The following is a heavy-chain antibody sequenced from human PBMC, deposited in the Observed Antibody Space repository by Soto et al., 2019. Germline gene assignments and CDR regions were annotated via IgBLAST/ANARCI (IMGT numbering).Heavy chain of an antibody. Sequence: QVQLQQWGAGLLKPSETLSLTCAVYGGSFSGYYWSWIRQPPGKGLEWIGEINHSGSTNYNPSLNSRVTISVDASKNQFSLKLSSVTAADTAVYYCARRGFGYYCVAGARFDYWGQGTMVTVSS. CDR1: GGSFSGYY. V-gene: IGHV4-34*01. CDR2: INHSGST. J-gene: IGHJ4*02. D-gene: IGHD3-22*01. CDR3: ARRGFGYYCVAGARFDY.